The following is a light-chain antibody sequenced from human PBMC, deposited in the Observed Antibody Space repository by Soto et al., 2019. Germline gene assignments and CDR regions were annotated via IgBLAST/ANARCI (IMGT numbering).Light chain of an antibody. J-gene: IGLJ3*02. V-gene: IGLV2-11*01. Sequence: QSALTQPRSVSGSPGQSVTISCTGSSSDVGGYNFVSWYQQHPGKAPKLMIYDVSKRPSGVPDRFSGSKSGNTASLTISGLQDEDEAEYYCCSFAGSYTLVFGGGTKVTVL. CDR2: DVS. CDR3: CSFAGSYTLV. CDR1: SSDVGGYNF.